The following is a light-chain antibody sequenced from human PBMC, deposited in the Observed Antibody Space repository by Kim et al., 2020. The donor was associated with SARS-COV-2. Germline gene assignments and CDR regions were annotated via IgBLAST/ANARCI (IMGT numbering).Light chain of an antibody. CDR1: RSNIGSNP. Sequence: QSALTQPPSVSAAPGQKVTISCSGSRSNIGSNPVSWYQQFPGTAPKLITYDNNKRPSGIPDRFSSSKSGTSATLGITGLRTGDEAHYYCATWDTSLTVGVFGGGTKVTVL. J-gene: IGLJ3*02. CDR3: ATWDTSLTVGV. V-gene: IGLV1-51*01. CDR2: DNN.